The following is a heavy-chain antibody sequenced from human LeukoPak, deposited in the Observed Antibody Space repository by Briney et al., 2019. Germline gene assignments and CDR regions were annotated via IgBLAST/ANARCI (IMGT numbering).Heavy chain of an antibody. D-gene: IGHD6-13*01. CDR3: ASWYSSSWFDY. Sequence: GGSLRLSCSASGFTFSSYSMNWVRQAPGKGLEWVSYISSSSSTIYYADSVKGRFTISRDNAKNSLYLQMNSLRAEDTAVYYCASWYSSSWFDYWGQGTLVTVSS. CDR2: ISSSSSTI. J-gene: IGHJ4*02. CDR1: GFTFSSYS. V-gene: IGHV3-48*04.